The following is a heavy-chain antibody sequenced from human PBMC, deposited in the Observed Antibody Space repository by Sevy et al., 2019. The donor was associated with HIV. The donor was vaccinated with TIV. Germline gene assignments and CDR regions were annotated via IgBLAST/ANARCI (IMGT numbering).Heavy chain of an antibody. D-gene: IGHD5-12*01. CDR1: GFSFSSYS. CDR3: AREGGYTDQGMDV. CDR2: ISPSSSSI. Sequence: GESLKISCAASGFSFSSYSMNWVRQAPGKGLEWVSYISPSSSSIYYSDSVKDRFTISRDNAKNSMYVQMNSLRAEDTAVYYCAREGGYTDQGMDVWGQGTTVTVSS. J-gene: IGHJ6*02. V-gene: IGHV3-48*01.